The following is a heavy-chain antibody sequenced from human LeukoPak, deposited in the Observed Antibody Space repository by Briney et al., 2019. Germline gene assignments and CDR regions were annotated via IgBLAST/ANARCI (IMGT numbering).Heavy chain of an antibody. CDR1: GFTFSSFG. CDR2: ITSSSSYI. J-gene: IGHJ3*02. V-gene: IGHV3-21*01. D-gene: IGHD4-17*01. CDR3: ARDHRTTVTAFDAFDI. Sequence: GGSLRLSCAASGFTFSSFGMNWVRQAPGKGLEWVSSITSSSSYIYYADSVKGRFTISRDNAKNSLYLQMNSLRAEDTAVYYCARDHRTTVTAFDAFDIWGQGTLVTVSS.